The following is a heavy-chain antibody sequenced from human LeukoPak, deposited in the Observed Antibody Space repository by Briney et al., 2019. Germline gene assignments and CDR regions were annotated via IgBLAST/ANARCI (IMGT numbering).Heavy chain of an antibody. J-gene: IGHJ4*02. CDR3: ARSRGYSYGWYFDY. V-gene: IGHV1-3*01. D-gene: IGHD5-18*01. CDR2: INAGNGNT. Sequence: ASVKVSCKASGYTFTSYAMHWVRQAPGQRLEWMGWINAGNGNTKYSQKFQGRVTITRDTSASTAYMELSSLRSEDTAVYYCARSRGYSYGWYFDYWGREPWSPSPQ. CDR1: GYTFTSYA.